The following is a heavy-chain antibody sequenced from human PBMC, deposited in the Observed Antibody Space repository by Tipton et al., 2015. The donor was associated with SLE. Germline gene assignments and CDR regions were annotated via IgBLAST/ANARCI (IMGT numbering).Heavy chain of an antibody. Sequence: TLSLTCTISGGSISSSDYYWGWIRQPPGKGLEWIGGMYYRGSTYYNPSPESQVTMSLDTSKNQFSLKLNSVTAADTAVYYCARHAYDFLDWGQGTLVAVSS. CDR1: GGSISSSDYY. V-gene: IGHV4-39*01. D-gene: IGHD3-3*01. J-gene: IGHJ4*02. CDR2: MYYRGST. CDR3: ARHAYDFLD.